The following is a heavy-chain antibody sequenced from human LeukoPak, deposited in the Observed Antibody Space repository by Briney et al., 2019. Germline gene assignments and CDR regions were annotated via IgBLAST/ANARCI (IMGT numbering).Heavy chain of an antibody. V-gene: IGHV4-38-2*02. CDR3: ARRRTGGTTGAFDI. Sequence: SETLSLTCTVSGYSLHSGYFWGWIRQSPGKGLEWIGTIHHSGSTYYNPSLKSRVTISLDTSKNQFSLKLSSVTAADAAVYYCARRRTGGTTGAFDIWGQGTMATVSS. CDR1: GYSLHSGYF. CDR2: IHHSGST. D-gene: IGHD1/OR15-1a*01. J-gene: IGHJ3*02.